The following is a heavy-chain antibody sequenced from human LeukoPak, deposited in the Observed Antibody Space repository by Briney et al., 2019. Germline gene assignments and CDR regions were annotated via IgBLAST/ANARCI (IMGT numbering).Heavy chain of an antibody. CDR2: IKEDGSEK. CDR1: GFTFSTYW. Sequence: GGSLRLSCAASGFTFSTYWMSWFRQAPGKGLEWVANIKEDGSEKYYGDSVKGRFTISRDNAKNSLYLQMNSLRAEGTAVYYCARDSSGYQWGQGTLVTVSS. D-gene: IGHD3-22*01. J-gene: IGHJ4*02. V-gene: IGHV3-7*01. CDR3: ARDSSGYQ.